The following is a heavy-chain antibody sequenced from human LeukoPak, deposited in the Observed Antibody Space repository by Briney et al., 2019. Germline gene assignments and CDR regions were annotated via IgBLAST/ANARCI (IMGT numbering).Heavy chain of an antibody. CDR2: INHSGST. J-gene: IGHJ4*02. CDR1: GNSISSGHY. D-gene: IGHD6-19*01. V-gene: IGHV4-38-2*02. CDR3: ARGRAGSSGWYVDY. Sequence: SETLSLTCSVSGNSISSGHYWGWIRQPPGKGLEWIGEINHSGSTNYNPSLKSRVTISVDTSKNQFSLKLSSVTAADTAVYYCARGRAGSSGWYVDYWGQGTLVTVSS.